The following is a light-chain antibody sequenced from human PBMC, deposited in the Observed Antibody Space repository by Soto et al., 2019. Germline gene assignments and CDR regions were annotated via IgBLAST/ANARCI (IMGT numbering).Light chain of an antibody. V-gene: IGKV1-33*01. CDR3: QQYNTYS. J-gene: IGKJ2*01. CDR2: HAS. Sequence: DIQMTQSPSSLSSSLLRKLTITCQASQDINKNLIWYQQKPGKAPKLLIHHASDLETGVPSRFSGSGSGTDFTLTISSLQPDDFATYYCQQYNTYSFGQGTKVDIK. CDR1: QDINKN.